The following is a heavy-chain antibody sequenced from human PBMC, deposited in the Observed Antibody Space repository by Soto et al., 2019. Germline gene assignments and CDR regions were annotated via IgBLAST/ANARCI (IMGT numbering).Heavy chain of an antibody. CDR1: GFTFSSHV. CDR2: ASARNTNT. V-gene: IGHV3-23*01. Sequence: EVQLLESGGGLVQPGGSLRLSCAASGFTFSSHVMSWVRQAPGKGLEWVSAASARNTNTYYADSVRGRFTISRDNSKSTAYLQLDSLRVEDTAVYHCARDVTSHFPRGYSSAWYGWFDPWGQGTLVVVSS. J-gene: IGHJ5*02. CDR3: ARDVTSHFPRGYSSAWYGWFDP. D-gene: IGHD6-19*01.